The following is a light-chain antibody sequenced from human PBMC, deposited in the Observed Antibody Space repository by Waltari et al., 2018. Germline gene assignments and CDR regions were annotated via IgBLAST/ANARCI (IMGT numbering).Light chain of an antibody. J-gene: IGKJ1*01. CDR2: GAT. CDR1: QDIIDY. Sequence: IQVTQSPSSLSASVGDRVTITCRASQDIIDYLNWYQQKPGKAPKLLISGATRLQSGVPSRFSGSASGTSFSLTISSLQPEDFATYYCQQSYISPGTFGQGTKVEI. V-gene: IGKV1-39*01. CDR3: QQSYISPGT.